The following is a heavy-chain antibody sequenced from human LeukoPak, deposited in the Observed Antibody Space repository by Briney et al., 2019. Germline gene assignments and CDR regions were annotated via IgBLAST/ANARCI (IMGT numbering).Heavy chain of an antibody. V-gene: IGHV4-34*08. Sequence: SETLSLTCAVYGGTFSGYYWSWIRQPPGKGLEWIGEINHSGSTNYNPSRKSRVTISVDTSKNQFSLKLSSVTAADTAVYYCARTAFDIWGQGTMVTVSS. CDR1: GGTFSGYY. CDR3: ARTAFDI. CDR2: INHSGST. J-gene: IGHJ3*02.